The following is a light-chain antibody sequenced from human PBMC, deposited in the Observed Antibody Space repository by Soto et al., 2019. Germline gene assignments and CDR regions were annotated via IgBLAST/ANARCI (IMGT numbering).Light chain of an antibody. CDR1: SSDVGGYNS. CDR3: SSFTSSMTNV. Sequence: QSALTQPASVSGSPGESITISCTGTSSDVGGYNSVSWYQHHPGKAPKLILYDVGERSSGVSYRFSGSKSGNTASLTISGLQAADEADYFCSSFTSSMTNVFGSGTKVTVL. V-gene: IGLV2-14*03. J-gene: IGLJ1*01. CDR2: DVG.